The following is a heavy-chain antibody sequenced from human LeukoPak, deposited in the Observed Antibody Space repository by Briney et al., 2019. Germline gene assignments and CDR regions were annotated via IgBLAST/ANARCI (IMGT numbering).Heavy chain of an antibody. J-gene: IGHJ4*02. CDR1: GFTFSNYN. CDR2: ISTSSSYI. CDR3: ARASSSWYYFDY. V-gene: IGHV3-21*01. Sequence: PGGSLRLSCAASGFTFSNYNMNWVRQAPGKGLEWVSFISTSSSYIYYADSVKGRFTISRDNAKNSLYLQMNSLRAEDTAVYYCARASSSWYYFDYWGQGTLVTVSS. D-gene: IGHD6-13*01.